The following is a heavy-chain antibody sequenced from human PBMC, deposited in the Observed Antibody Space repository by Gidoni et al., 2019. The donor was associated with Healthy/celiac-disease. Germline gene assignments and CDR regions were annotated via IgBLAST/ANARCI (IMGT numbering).Heavy chain of an antibody. CDR1: GGTFSSYA. Sequence: QVQLVQSGAEVKKPGSSVKVSCKASGGTFSSYAISWVRQAPGQGLEWMGGIIPIFGTANYAQKFQGRVTITADESTSTAYMELSSLRSEDTAVYYCARSREFFGVVMVYYYYGMDVWGQGTTVTVSS. CDR3: ARSREFFGVVMVYYYYGMDV. D-gene: IGHD3-3*01. CDR2: IIPIFGTA. V-gene: IGHV1-69*01. J-gene: IGHJ6*02.